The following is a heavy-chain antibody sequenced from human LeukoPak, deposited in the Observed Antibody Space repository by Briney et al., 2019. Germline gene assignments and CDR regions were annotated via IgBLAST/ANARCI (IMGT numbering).Heavy chain of an antibody. J-gene: IGHJ4*02. Sequence: PGGSLRLSCAASGFTVSSNSMSWVRQAPGKGLEWVSVIYSGGSTKYAESVKGRFTIFRDNSKNTLNLQMSRLRAEDTAVYYCARHLRYGSGGYFDYWGQGTLVTVSS. CDR1: GFTVSSNS. CDR3: ARHLRYGSGGYFDY. V-gene: IGHV3-66*04. D-gene: IGHD3-10*01. CDR2: IYSGGST.